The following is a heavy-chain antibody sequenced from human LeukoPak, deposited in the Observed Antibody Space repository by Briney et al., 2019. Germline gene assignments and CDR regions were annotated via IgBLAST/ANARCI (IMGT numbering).Heavy chain of an antibody. Sequence: KPSETLSLTCGVSGVPFSNYYWSWVRQSPTQGLEWIGEINHSGYTSYNPSLKSRVTMSIDTSKNQFSLKLTSVTAADAGVYYCTRAVAGHPDWGQGTLVTVSS. V-gene: IGHV4-34*01. CDR3: TRAVAGHPD. D-gene: IGHD6-19*01. J-gene: IGHJ4*02. CDR1: GVPFSNYY. CDR2: INHSGYT.